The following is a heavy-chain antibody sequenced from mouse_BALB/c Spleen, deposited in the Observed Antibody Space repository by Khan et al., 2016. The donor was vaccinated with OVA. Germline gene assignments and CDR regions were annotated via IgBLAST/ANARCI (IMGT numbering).Heavy chain of an antibody. CDR1: GFTFSTYG. D-gene: IGHD1-1*01. V-gene: IGHV5-6*01. Sequence: EVELVESGGDLVKPGGSLKLSCAASGFTFSTYGMSWVRQAPDKRLEWVATVSTGGSYTYYPDSVKGRFTISRDNAKNTLYLQMSGLRSENTAMFYGTSLAYYYGSEGFAYWGQGTLVTVSA. J-gene: IGHJ3*01. CDR2: VSTGGSYT. CDR3: TSLAYYYGSEGFAY.